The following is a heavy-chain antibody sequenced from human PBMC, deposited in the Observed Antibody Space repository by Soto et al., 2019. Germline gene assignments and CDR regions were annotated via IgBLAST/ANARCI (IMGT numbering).Heavy chain of an antibody. CDR1: GFSFNSHE. D-gene: IGHD3-10*01. J-gene: IGHJ4*02. CDR3: ARGFYFAF. V-gene: IGHV3-48*03. Sequence: QAGGSLRLSCAASGFSFNSHEMNWVRQAPGKGPELVANINRSGSTIYYADSVKGRFTISRDNAKNSLYLQMNSLRAEDTAIYYCARGFYFAFWGQGTLVTVSS. CDR2: INRSGSTI.